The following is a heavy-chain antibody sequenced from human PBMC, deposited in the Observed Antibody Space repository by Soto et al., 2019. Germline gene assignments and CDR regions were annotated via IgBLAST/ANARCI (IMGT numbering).Heavy chain of an antibody. Sequence: ASVKVSCKASGGTFSSYAISWVRQAPGQGLEWMGGIIPIFGTANYAQKFQGRVTITADESTSTAYMELSSLRSEDTAVYYCERDGNIGDTPKFDPWGQGTLVTVSS. CDR1: GGTFSSYA. V-gene: IGHV1-69*13. CDR3: ERDGNIGDTPKFDP. D-gene: IGHD4-17*01. CDR2: IIPIFGTA. J-gene: IGHJ5*02.